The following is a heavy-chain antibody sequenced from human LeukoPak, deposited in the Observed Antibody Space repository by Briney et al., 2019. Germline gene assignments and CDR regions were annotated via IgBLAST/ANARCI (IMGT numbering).Heavy chain of an antibody. V-gene: IGHV4-31*03. D-gene: IGHD3-10*01. CDR1: GGSISSGGYY. CDR2: IYYSGST. J-gene: IGHJ5*02. Sequence: SETLSLTCTVSGGSISSGGYYWSWIRHHPGKGLEWIGYIYYSGSTYYNPSLKSRVTISVDTSKNQFSLKLSSVTAADTAVYYCARDQWFGELGGNWFDPWGQGTLVTVSS. CDR3: ARDQWFGELGGNWFDP.